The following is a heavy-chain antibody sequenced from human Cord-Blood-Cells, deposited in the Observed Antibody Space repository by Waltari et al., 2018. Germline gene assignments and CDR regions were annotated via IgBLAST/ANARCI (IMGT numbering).Heavy chain of an antibody. CDR1: GGSFSGYY. CDR3: ARGIAVAGTGAYWFDP. D-gene: IGHD6-19*01. J-gene: IGHJ5*02. V-gene: IGHV4-34*01. Sequence: QVQLQQWGAGLLKPSETLSLTCAVYGGSFSGYYWSWIRQPRGKGLEWSGEINHSGSTNYNPSLKSRVTISVDTSKNQFSLKLSSVTAADTAVYYCARGIAVAGTGAYWFDPWGQGTLVTVSS. CDR2: INHSGST.